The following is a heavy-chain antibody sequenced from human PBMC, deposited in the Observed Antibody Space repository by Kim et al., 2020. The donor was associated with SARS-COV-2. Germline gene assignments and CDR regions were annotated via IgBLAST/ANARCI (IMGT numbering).Heavy chain of an antibody. CDR3: ARVYWVLGFYFDY. D-gene: IGHD2-8*02. J-gene: IGHJ4*02. V-gene: IGHV6-1*01. Sequence: EVYVKSRRTINPATSKNQFSLQLNSVTPEDTAVYYCARVYWVLGFYFDYWGQGTLVTVSS.